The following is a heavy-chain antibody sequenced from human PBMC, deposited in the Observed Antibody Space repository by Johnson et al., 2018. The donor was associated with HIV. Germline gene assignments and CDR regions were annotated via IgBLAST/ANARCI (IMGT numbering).Heavy chain of an antibody. CDR1: GFTFSSYG. V-gene: IGHV3-33*06. CDR2: IWYDGSNK. CDR3: AKCIWGSSLIDAFDF. D-gene: IGHD6-13*01. J-gene: IGHJ3*01. Sequence: VQLVESGGGVVQPGRSLRLSCAASGFTFSSYGMHWVRQAPGKGLEWVAVIWYDGSNKYYAASVKGRFTISRDNSKNTLFLQMNSLRAEDTAVYYCAKCIWGSSLIDAFDFWGQGTVVTVSS.